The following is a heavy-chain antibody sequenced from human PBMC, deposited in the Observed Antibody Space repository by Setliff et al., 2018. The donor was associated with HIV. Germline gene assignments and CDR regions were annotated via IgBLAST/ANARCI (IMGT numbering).Heavy chain of an antibody. V-gene: IGHV4-34*01. J-gene: IGHJ5*02. Sequence: SETLSLTCAVYGGSFSPHYWTWIRQPQGKGLEWIGEINQSGSTKENPSLKSRVTLSIDTSKNQFSLKMRFVTAADMAVYYCTTCLPTHYFGTDNWFDPWGQGTLVTVSS. CDR3: TTCLPTHYFGTDNWFDP. CDR1: GGSFSPHY. CDR2: INQSGST. D-gene: IGHD3-9*01.